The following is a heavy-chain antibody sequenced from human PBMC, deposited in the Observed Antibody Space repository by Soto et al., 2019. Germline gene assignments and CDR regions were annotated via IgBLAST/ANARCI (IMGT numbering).Heavy chain of an antibody. CDR3: ARVVVVPAARDLLHVPVDY. V-gene: IGHV4-30-4*01. D-gene: IGHD2-2*01. Sequence: KTSETLSLTCTVSGGSISSGDYYWSWIRQPPGKGLEWIGYIYYSGSTYYNPSLKSRVTISVDTSKNQFSLKLSSVTAADTAVYYCARVVVVPAARDLLHVPVDYWGQGTLVTVSS. J-gene: IGHJ4*02. CDR1: GGSISSGDYY. CDR2: IYYSGST.